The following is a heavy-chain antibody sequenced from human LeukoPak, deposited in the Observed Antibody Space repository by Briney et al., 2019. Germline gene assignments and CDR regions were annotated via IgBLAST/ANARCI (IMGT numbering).Heavy chain of an antibody. Sequence: PGGSLRLSCAASGFTFSSYGMHWVRQAPGKGLEWVAVIWYDGSNKYYADSVKGRFTISRDNSKNTLYLQMNSLRAEDTAVYYCARDRLGYCSGGGCYPDYWDQGTLVTVSS. CDR2: IWYDGSNK. CDR1: GFTFSSYG. V-gene: IGHV3-33*01. CDR3: ARDRLGYCSGGGCYPDY. J-gene: IGHJ4*02. D-gene: IGHD2-15*01.